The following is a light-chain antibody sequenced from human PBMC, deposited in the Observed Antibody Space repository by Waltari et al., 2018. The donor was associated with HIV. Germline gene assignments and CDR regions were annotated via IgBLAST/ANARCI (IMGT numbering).Light chain of an antibody. V-gene: IGKV1-5*03. J-gene: IGKJ2*01. CDR1: QSXXSW. Sequence: DIQMTQSPSTXXASVGDXVTITCRASQSXXSWLAWXQQKXGKAPKLLIYKVSSLESGVPSRFSGXXSGXXFTLXXSSLQPDDFATYXXQQYXXXSRTFGQGTKLEIK. CDR3: QQYXXXSRT. CDR2: KVS.